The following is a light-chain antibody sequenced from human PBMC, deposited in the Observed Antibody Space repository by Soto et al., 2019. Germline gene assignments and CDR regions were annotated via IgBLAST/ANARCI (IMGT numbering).Light chain of an antibody. CDR2: DAC. V-gene: IGKV3-11*01. J-gene: IGKJ5*01. Sequence: IVFTHSPATLSLSPVERATLSCRASQSVSRDLARYQQKHGQAPRLLIYDACNRATGIPARFSGSGSGTDFTLTISSLETEDFAVYYCQQSSNWPSFGQGTRLEIK. CDR1: QSVSRD. CDR3: QQSSNWPS.